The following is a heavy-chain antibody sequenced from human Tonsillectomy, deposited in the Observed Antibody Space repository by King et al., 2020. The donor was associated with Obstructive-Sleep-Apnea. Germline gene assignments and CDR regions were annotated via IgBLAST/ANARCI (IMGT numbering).Heavy chain of an antibody. CDR3: AREIVGNDKHYYGMDF. D-gene: IGHD1-14*01. J-gene: IGHJ6*02. V-gene: IGHV2-26*01. CDR1: GFSLTNPRLG. CDR2: IFSNDEK. Sequence: FNLKESGPVLVKPTETLTLTCTVSGFSLTNPRLGVSWIRQPPGKALEWLAHIFSNDEKSYSTSVKSRLTISKDTSKSQVVLTLTDVDPMDTGTYYCAREIVGNDKHYYGMDFWGQGTSVTVS.